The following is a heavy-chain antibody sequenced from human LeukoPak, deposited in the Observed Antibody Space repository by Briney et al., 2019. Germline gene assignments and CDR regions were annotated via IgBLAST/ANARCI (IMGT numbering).Heavy chain of an antibody. D-gene: IGHD3-16*01. V-gene: IGHV3-33*01. CDR3: ARAVGPFDY. Sequence: GRSLRLPCAASGFTFSTYGMHWVRQAPGKGLEGVAVIWFDGSNKYYADSVKGRFTISRDNSKDTLYLQMNSLRAEDTAVYYCARAVGPFDYWGQGTVVTVSS. J-gene: IGHJ4*02. CDR2: IWFDGSNK. CDR1: GFTFSTYG.